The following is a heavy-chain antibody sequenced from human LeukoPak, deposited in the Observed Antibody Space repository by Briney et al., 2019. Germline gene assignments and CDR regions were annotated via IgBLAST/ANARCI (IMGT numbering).Heavy chain of an antibody. J-gene: IGHJ4*02. D-gene: IGHD6-13*01. CDR2: VKSKTNGGTT. Sequence: GGSLRLSCAASGFTFSNAWMSWVRQAPGKGLEWVGRVKSKTNGGTTAHAAPVKGRFTISRDDSNNTYLQMNSLKSEDTAGYYCTAGIGQSDFDYRGQGILVTVSS. CDR3: TAGIGQSDFDY. CDR1: GFTFSNAW. V-gene: IGHV3-15*01.